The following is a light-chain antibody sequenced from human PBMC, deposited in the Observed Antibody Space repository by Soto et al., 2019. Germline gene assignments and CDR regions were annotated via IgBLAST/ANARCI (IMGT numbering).Light chain of an antibody. CDR1: QSVSSN. V-gene: IGKV3D-15*01. Sequence: EIVMTQSPYTLSVSPGARATLSCRASQSVSSNLAWYQQKPGQAPRLIIYGASTRAPGFPARFSGSGAGTDFALTISSLQSEDFAVYYCQQYNNWPWTFGQGTKVDIK. CDR2: GAS. CDR3: QQYNNWPWT. J-gene: IGKJ1*01.